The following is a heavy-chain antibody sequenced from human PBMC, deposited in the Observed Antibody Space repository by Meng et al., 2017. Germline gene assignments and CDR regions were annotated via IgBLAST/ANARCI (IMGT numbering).Heavy chain of an antibody. V-gene: IGHV3-74*01. J-gene: IGHJ5*02. CDR1: GFTVRYYW. CDR3: ARSDWFDP. Sequence: VTLGACRRGLGHSVGCLRMSCTPSGFTVRYYWMHWVRQAAGKGLVWVSRIKPDGTMTVYAESVKGRFTISRENAKNTLYLQMNSLRRADTAVCYCARSDWFDPWGQGTLVTVSS. CDR2: IKPDGTMT.